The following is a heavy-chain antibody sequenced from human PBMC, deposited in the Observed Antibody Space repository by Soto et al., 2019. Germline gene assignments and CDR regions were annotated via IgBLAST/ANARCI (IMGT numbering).Heavy chain of an antibody. J-gene: IGHJ4*02. CDR2: ISGSGGST. V-gene: IGHV3-23*01. CDR3: AKPGGTLQGGAYFDY. D-gene: IGHD1-1*01. CDR1: GFTFSSYA. Sequence: GESLRLSCAASGFTFSSYAMSWVRQAPGKGLEWVSAISGSGGSTYYADSVKGRFTISRDNSKNTLYLQMNSLRAEDTAVYYCAKPGGTLQGGAYFDYWGQGTLVTVSS.